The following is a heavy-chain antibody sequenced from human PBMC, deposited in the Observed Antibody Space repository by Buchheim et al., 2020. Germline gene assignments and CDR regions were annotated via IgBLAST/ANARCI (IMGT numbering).Heavy chain of an antibody. V-gene: IGHV4-59*01. CDR1: GGSINNDY. D-gene: IGHD2-15*01. CDR2: IYYSGST. Sequence: QMQLHESGPGLVKPSETLSLSCTVSGGSINNDYWGWIRQPPGKGLEWIGHIYYSGSTNYSPSLKSRVAISVDTSKNQFSLKLSSVTAADTAVYYCARAGYCRGGSCYSGAWFDPWGQGTL. CDR3: ARAGYCRGGSCYSGAWFDP. J-gene: IGHJ5*02.